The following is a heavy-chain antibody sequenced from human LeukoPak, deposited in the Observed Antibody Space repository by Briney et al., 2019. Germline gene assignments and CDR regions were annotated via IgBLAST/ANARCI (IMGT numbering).Heavy chain of an antibody. J-gene: IGHJ4*02. CDR3: AREDDGDGDY. CDR2: ISSSSSTI. Sequence: GGSLRLSCAASGFTFSRNSMNWVRQAPGEGLEWVSYISSSSSTIYYADSVKGRFTISRDNAKNSLYLQMNSLRAEDTAVYYCAREDDGDGDYWGQGTLVTVSS. D-gene: IGHD7-27*01. V-gene: IGHV3-48*01. CDR1: GFTFSRNS.